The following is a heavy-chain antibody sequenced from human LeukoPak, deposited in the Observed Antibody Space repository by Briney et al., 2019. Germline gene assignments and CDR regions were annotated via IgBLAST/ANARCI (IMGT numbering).Heavy chain of an antibody. CDR2: VTWNSGSI. Sequence: PGRSLRLSCAASGFTFDDYGMHWVRQGPGKGLEWVAGVTWNSGSIGYADSVKGRFTISRDNSKNTLYLQMNSLRAEDTAVYYCAKGYSGYDWSLVDYWGQGTLVTVSS. V-gene: IGHV3-9*01. D-gene: IGHD5-12*01. CDR3: AKGYSGYDWSLVDY. J-gene: IGHJ4*02. CDR1: GFTFDDYG.